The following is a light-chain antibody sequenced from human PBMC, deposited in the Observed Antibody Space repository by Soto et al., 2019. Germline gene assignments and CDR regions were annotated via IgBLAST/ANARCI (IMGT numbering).Light chain of an antibody. CDR1: QTVNNNY. Sequence: ELVLTQSPGTLSLSAGERATLSCRASQTVNNNYLAWYQQIPGQAPRLLISGASGRATGTPDRFSGSASGTDFTLTISRLEPEDFAVYYCQQYGSSPLTFGGGTKV. J-gene: IGKJ4*01. CDR3: QQYGSSPLT. CDR2: GAS. V-gene: IGKV3-20*01.